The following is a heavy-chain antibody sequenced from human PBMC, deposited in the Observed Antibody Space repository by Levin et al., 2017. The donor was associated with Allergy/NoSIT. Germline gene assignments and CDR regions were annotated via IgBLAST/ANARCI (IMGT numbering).Heavy chain of an antibody. D-gene: IGHD3-3*01. V-gene: IGHV5-51*01. CDR2: IYPGDSHT. CDR3: ARAGDRHDYMSGYYPLAY. Sequence: GGSLRLSCQGSGYKFRSFWIGWVRQMPGKGLEWVGIIYPGDSHTTYSPSFQGHVTISVDESISTAYLQWSGLRASHTAISYCARAGDRHDYMSGYYPLAYWGPGTLVTVSS. CDR1: GYKFRSFW. J-gene: IGHJ4*02.